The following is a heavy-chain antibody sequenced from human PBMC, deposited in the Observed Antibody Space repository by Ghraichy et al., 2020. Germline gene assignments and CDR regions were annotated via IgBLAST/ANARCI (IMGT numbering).Heavy chain of an antibody. Sequence: GGSQRLSCAASGFRFIDYYMSWIRQVPGKGLEWVSYITASGAYTDYADSVKGRFTISRDNSKNSLYLHMSSLRAEDTAVYYCATTVTIVNSYYFDNWGQGTLVTVSS. CDR1: GFRFIDYY. D-gene: IGHD4-17*01. V-gene: IGHV3-11*06. CDR2: ITASGAYT. J-gene: IGHJ4*02. CDR3: ATTVTIVNSYYFDN.